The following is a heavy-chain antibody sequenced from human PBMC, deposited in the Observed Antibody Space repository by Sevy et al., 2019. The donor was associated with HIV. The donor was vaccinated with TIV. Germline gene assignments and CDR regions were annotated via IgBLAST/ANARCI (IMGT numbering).Heavy chain of an antibody. CDR3: ANSDIVVVPAAITPYYYYGMDV. V-gene: IGHV3-30*18. Sequence: GGSLRLSCAASGFTFSSYGMHWVRQAPGKGLEWVAVISYDGSNKYYAHSVKGRFTISRDNSKNTLYLQMNSLRAEDTAVYYCANSDIVVVPAAITPYYYYGMDVWGQGTTVTVSS. CDR1: GFTFSSYG. D-gene: IGHD2-2*02. J-gene: IGHJ6*02. CDR2: ISYDGSNK.